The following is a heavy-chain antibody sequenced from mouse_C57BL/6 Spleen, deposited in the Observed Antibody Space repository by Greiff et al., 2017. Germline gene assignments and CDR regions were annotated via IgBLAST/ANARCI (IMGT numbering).Heavy chain of an antibody. V-gene: IGHV5-4*03. Sequence: EVMLVESGGGLVKPGGSLKLSCAASGFTFSSYAMSWVRQTPEKRLEWVATISDGGSSPYYPANVKGRFTISKDNAKNNLYLQMSHLKSEDTAMYYCARGDYYGSSYYFDYWGQGTTLTVSS. D-gene: IGHD1-1*01. CDR2: ISDGGSSP. CDR3: ARGDYYGSSYYFDY. J-gene: IGHJ2*01. CDR1: GFTFSSYA.